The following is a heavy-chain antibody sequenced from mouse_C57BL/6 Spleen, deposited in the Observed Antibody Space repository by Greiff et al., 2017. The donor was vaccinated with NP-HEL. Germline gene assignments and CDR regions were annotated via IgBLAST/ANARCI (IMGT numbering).Heavy chain of an antibody. D-gene: IGHD1-1*01. CDR3: ARSLLLRTLDY. Sequence: VQLQESGAELARPGASVKLSCKASGYTFTSYGISWVKQRTGQGLEWIGEIYPRSGNTYYNEKFKGKATLTADKSSSTAYMELRSLTSEDSAVYFCARSLLLRTLDYWGQGTTLTVSS. V-gene: IGHV1-81*01. CDR2: IYPRSGNT. J-gene: IGHJ2*01. CDR1: GYTFTSYG.